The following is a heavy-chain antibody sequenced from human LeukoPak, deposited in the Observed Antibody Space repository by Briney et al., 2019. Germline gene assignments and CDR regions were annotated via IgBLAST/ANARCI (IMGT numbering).Heavy chain of an antibody. J-gene: IGHJ6*02. CDR2: IIPILGTA. CDR3: ARGSVTGYYYYYYGMDV. Sequence: ASVKVSCKASGGTFSSYTISWVRQAPGQGLEWMGRIIPILGTANYAQKFQGRVTITADKSTSTAYMELSSLRSEDTAVYYCARGSVTGYYYYYYGMDVWGQGTTVTVSS. V-gene: IGHV1-69*08. CDR1: GGTFSSYT. D-gene: IGHD3-10*01.